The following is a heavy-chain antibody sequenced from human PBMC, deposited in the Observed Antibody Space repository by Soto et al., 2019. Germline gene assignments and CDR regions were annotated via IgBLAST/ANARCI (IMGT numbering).Heavy chain of an antibody. CDR1: GGSFSGYY. J-gene: IGHJ4*02. CDR2: INHSGST. CDR3: ARSLEDYDILTGYQYYFDY. Sequence: SETLSLTCAVHGGSFSGYYWSWIRQPPGKGLEWIGEINHSGSTNYNPSLKSRVTISVDTSKNQFSLKLSSVTAADTAVYYCARSLEDYDILTGYQYYFDYWGQGTLVTVSS. D-gene: IGHD3-9*01. V-gene: IGHV4-34*01.